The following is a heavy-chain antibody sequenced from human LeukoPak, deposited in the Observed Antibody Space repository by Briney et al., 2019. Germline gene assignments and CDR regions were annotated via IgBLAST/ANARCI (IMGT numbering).Heavy chain of an antibody. CDR1: GYTFTGYY. CDR3: ARDLKGGSFGGVPY. J-gene: IGHJ4*02. V-gene: IGHV1-2*02. CDR2: INPNSGGT. D-gene: IGHD3-16*01. Sequence: GASVKVSCKASGYTFTGYYMHWVRQAPGQGLEWMGWINPNSGGTNYAQKFQGRVTMTRDTSISTAYMELGRLRSDDTAVYYCARDLKGGSFGGVPYWGQGTLVTVSS.